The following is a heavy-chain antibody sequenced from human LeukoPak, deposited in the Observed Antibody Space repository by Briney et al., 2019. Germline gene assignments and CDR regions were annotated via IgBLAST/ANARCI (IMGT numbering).Heavy chain of an antibody. V-gene: IGHV3-30*04. Sequence: GGSLRLSCAASGFTFSSYAMHWVRQAPGKGLEWVAVISYDGSNKYYADSVKGRFTISRDNSKNTLYLQMNSLRAEDTAVYYCARGAETIIVGATVGWFDPWGQGTLVTVSS. D-gene: IGHD1-26*01. CDR2: ISYDGSNK. CDR1: GFTFSSYA. J-gene: IGHJ5*02. CDR3: ARGAETIIVGATVGWFDP.